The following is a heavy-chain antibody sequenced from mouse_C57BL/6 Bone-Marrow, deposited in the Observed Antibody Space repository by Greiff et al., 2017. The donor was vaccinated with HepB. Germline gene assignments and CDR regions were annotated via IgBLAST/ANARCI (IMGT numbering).Heavy chain of an antibody. CDR1: GYSFTDYN. J-gene: IGHJ3*01. V-gene: IGHV1-39*01. Sequence: VQLQQSGPELVKPGASVKISCKASGYSFTDYNMNWVKQSNGKSLEWIGVINPNNGTTSYNQKFKGKATLTVDQSSSPAYMQLNSLTSEDAAVYYCARSAIYDGNSWFAYWGQGTLVTVSA. CDR2: INPNNGTT. CDR3: ARSAIYDGNSWFAY. D-gene: IGHD2-1*01.